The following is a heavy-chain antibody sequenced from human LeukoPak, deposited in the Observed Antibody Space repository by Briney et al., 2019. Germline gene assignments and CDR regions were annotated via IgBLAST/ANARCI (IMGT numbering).Heavy chain of an antibody. V-gene: IGHV4-59*08. D-gene: IGHD3-10*01. CDR1: GGSISSYY. J-gene: IGHJ6*02. CDR2: IYYSGST. CDR3: ARGPLLWFGESCYGMDV. Sequence: SETLSLTCTVSGGSISSYYWSWIRQPPGKGLEWIGYIYYSGSTNYNPSLKSRVTISADTSKNQFSLKLSSVTAADTAVYYCARGPLLWFGESCYGMDVWGQGTTVTVSS.